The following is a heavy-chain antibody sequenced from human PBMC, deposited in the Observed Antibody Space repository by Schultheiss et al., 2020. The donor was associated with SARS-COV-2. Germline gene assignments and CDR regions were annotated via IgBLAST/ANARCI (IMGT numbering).Heavy chain of an antibody. D-gene: IGHD3-3*01. Sequence: GGSLRLSCAASGFTFSSYAMHWVRQAPGKGLEWVAVISYDGSNKYYADSVKGRFTISRDNSKNTLYLQMNSLRAEDTAVYYCARAIDDFWSGYPYYYGMDVWGQGTTVTVSS. V-gene: IGHV3-30-3*01. J-gene: IGHJ6*02. CDR1: GFTFSSYA. CDR3: ARAIDDFWSGYPYYYGMDV. CDR2: ISYDGSNK.